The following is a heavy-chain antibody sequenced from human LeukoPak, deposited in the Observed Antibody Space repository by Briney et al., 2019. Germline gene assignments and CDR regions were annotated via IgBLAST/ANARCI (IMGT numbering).Heavy chain of an antibody. Sequence: PGGSLRLSCSASGFTFSSYAMHSVRQAPGQGLEYVSAISSNGGSTSYADSVKGRFTISRDNSKNTLYLQMSSLRAEDTAVYYCVKVGGVDIVVGWGQGTLVTVSS. D-gene: IGHD2-2*01. CDR1: GFTFSSYA. J-gene: IGHJ4*02. CDR3: VKVGGVDIVVG. CDR2: ISSNGGST. V-gene: IGHV3-64D*06.